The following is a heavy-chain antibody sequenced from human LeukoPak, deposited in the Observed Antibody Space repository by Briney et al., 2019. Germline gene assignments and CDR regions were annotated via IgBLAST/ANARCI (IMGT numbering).Heavy chain of an antibody. CDR2: INPNSGGT. D-gene: IGHD1-26*01. CDR1: GYAFISYG. CDR3: AREYSSGSYYVLGWFDP. Sequence: ASVKVSCRTSGYAFISYGITWVRQAPGQGLEWMGRINPNSGGTNYAQKFQGRVTMTRDTSISTAYMELSRLRSDDTAVYYCAREYSSGSYYVLGWFDPWGQGTLVTVSS. J-gene: IGHJ5*02. V-gene: IGHV1-2*06.